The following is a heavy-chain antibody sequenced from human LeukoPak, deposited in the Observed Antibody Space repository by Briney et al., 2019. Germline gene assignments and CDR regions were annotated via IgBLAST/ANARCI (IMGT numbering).Heavy chain of an antibody. CDR1: GFTLSSFE. Sequence: GGSLRLSCTVSGFTLSSFEMTWIRQAPGKGLEWVSSIDYSGGSAYYADSVKGRFTISRDDSKNTLYLQLNSLRAEDTAVYYCARGRNTNYFDYWGQGTLVTVSS. CDR2: IDYSGGSA. V-gene: IGHV3-23*01. D-gene: IGHD1/OR15-1a*01. CDR3: ARGRNTNYFDY. J-gene: IGHJ4*02.